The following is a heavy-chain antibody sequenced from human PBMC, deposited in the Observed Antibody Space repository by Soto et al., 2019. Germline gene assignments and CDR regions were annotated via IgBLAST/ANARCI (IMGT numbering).Heavy chain of an antibody. D-gene: IGHD6-13*01. CDR2: IYYSGST. Sequence: SETLSLTCTVSGGSISSYYWSWIRQPPGKGLEWIGYIYYSGSTNYNPSLKSRVTISVDTSKNQFSLKLSSVTAADTAVYYCARESGQQLHYWGQGTLVTVS. CDR3: ARESGQQLHY. J-gene: IGHJ4*02. CDR1: GGSISSYY. V-gene: IGHV4-59*01.